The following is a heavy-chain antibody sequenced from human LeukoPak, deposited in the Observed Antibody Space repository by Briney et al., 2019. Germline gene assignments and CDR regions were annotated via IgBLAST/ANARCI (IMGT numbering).Heavy chain of an antibody. V-gene: IGHV4-31*03. D-gene: IGHD1-26*01. CDR2: IYYSGST. J-gene: IGHJ4*02. CDR1: GGSISSGYY. Sequence: SETLSLTCTVSGGSISSGYYWSWIRQHPGKGLEWIGYIYYSGSTYYNPSLKSRVTISVDTSKSQFSLKLSSVTAADTAMYYCASRRSGSHYFDFWGQGTLVTVSS. CDR3: ASRRSGSHYFDF.